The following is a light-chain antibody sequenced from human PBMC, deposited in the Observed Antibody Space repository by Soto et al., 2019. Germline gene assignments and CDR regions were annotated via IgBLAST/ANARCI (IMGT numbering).Light chain of an antibody. J-gene: IGLJ2*01. CDR1: SNDVGGYNY. CDR3: SSYTGSGTVV. CDR2: DVS. V-gene: IGLV2-14*03. Sequence: QSALTQPASVSGSPGQSITISCTGTSNDVGGYNYVSWYLLHPGKAPKLIIYDVSNRPSGVSNRFSGSKSGNTASLTISGLQAEDEADYHCSSYTGSGTVVFGGGTKVTVL.